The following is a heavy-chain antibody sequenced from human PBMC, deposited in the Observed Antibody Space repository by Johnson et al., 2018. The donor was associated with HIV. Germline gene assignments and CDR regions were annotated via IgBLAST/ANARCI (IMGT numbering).Heavy chain of an antibody. V-gene: IGHV3-30*03. J-gene: IGHJ3*02. CDR1: GFTFSSFD. CDR2: ISYDGSNK. D-gene: IGHD1-7*01. CDR3: ARDQAGTTDDAFDI. Sequence: QVQLVESGGGLVKPGGSLRLSCAASGFTFSSFDMHWVRQAPGKGLEWVAVISYDGSNKYYADSVKGRFNISRDNSKNTLYLQMNSLRAEDTAVYYCARDQAGTTDDAFDIWGQGTMVTVSS.